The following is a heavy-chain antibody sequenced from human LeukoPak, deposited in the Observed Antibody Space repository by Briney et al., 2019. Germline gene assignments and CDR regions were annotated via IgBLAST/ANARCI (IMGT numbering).Heavy chain of an antibody. J-gene: IGHJ2*01. CDR3: AKDAGATTWYFDL. CDR2: ISGSGGST. CDR1: GFSFSSYW. Sequence: PGGSLRLSCEASGFSFSSYWMSWVRQAPGKGLEWVSAISGSGGSTYYADSVKGRFTISRDNSKNTLYLQMNSLRAEDTAVYYCAKDAGATTWYFDLWGRGTLVTVSS. D-gene: IGHD1-26*01. V-gene: IGHV3-23*01.